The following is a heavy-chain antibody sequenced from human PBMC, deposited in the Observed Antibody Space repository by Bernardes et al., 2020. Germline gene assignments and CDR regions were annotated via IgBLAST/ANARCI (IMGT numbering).Heavy chain of an antibody. J-gene: IGHJ4*02. V-gene: IGHV3-7*01. D-gene: IGHD4-17*01. Sequence: GGPLRLFCAACGFRFSSYCMSWVHQAPGKGLEWVANIKQDGSEKYYVDSVKGRFTISRDNAKNSLYLQMNSLRAEDTAVYYCARVSGGDYGFDYWGQGTLVTVSS. CDR3: ARVSGGDYGFDY. CDR1: GFRFSSYC. CDR2: IKQDGSEK.